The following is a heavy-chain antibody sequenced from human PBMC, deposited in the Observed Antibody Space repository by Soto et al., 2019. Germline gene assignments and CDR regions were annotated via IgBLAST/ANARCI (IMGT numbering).Heavy chain of an antibody. Sequence: ASVKVSCKASGGTFSSYAISWVRQAPGQGLEWMGGIIPIFGTANYAQKFQGRVTITADESTSTAYMELSSLRSEDTAVYYCARGSKDYDFWSGYYGSGWPLGDYFDYWGQGTLVTVSS. V-gene: IGHV1-69*13. CDR3: ARGSKDYDFWSGYYGSGWPLGDYFDY. CDR2: IIPIFGTA. D-gene: IGHD3-3*01. J-gene: IGHJ4*02. CDR1: GGTFSSYA.